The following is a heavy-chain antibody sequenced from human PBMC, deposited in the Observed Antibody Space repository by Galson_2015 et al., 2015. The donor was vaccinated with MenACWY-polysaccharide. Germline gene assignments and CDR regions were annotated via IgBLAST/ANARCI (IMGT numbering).Heavy chain of an antibody. CDR3: AGLYGAWNYYNYYGMDL. CDR1: GFTFSSYT. D-gene: IGHD4/OR15-4a*01. V-gene: IGHV3-21*01. J-gene: IGHJ6*02. CDR2: ISGSTCYI. Sequence: SLRLSCAASGFTFSSYTMNWLRQAPGKGLEWVSSISGSTCYIYYAESVKGRFTVSRDNAKNSLSLQMNSLRAEDTAVYFCAGLYGAWNYYNYYGMDLWGRGTAVTASS.